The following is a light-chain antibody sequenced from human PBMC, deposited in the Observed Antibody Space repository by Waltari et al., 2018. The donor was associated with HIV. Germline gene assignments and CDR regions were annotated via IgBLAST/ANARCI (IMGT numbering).Light chain of an antibody. CDR1: QIINNW. CDR2: KTS. J-gene: IGKJ2*01. Sequence: DVQMTQSPSTLSASVGDKVTITCRASQIINNWLAWYQQKPGNPPKLLIYKTSYLESGVPKRFSGSVSGADFTLIIDGLQPDDFATYYCQQYNSHSYAFGQGTKVDVK. CDR3: QQYNSHSYA. V-gene: IGKV1-5*03.